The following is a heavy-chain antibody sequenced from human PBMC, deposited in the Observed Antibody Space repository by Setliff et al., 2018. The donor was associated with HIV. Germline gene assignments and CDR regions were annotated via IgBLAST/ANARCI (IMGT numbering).Heavy chain of an antibody. D-gene: IGHD1-20*01. V-gene: IGHV3-73*01. CDR1: GFTFSGSA. J-gene: IGHJ4*02. Sequence: GGSLRLSCAASGFTFSGSAMHWVRQASGKGLEWVGRIRSKANSYATAYAASVKGRFTISRDDSKNTAYLQMNSLKTEDTAVYYCTRHAAVSDYWGQGTLVTVSS. CDR2: IRSKANSYAT. CDR3: TRHAAVSDY.